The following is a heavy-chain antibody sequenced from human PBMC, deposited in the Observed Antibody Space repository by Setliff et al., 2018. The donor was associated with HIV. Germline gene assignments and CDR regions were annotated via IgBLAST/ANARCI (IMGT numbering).Heavy chain of an antibody. CDR2: INTGNGNT. Sequence: GASVKVSCKASGYTFTGYYMHWVRQAPGQGLEWMGWINTGNGNTRLSQKFQGRVTISRDTSASTAYVELYSLTSEDTAVYYCARTLTYYFDGSFSSGPADYWGPGTLVTVSS. V-gene: IGHV1-3*04. D-gene: IGHD3-22*01. J-gene: IGHJ4*02. CDR1: GYTFTGYY. CDR3: ARTLTYYFDGSFSSGPADY.